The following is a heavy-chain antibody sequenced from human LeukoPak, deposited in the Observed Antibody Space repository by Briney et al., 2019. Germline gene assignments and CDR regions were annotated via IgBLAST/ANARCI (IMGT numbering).Heavy chain of an antibody. Sequence: GGSLRLSCAASGFTVSSNYMSWVRQAPGKGLEWVSAISGSGGSTYYADSVKGRFTISRDNSKNTLYLQMNSLRAEDTAVYYCAKLLAAAGLLGDAFDIWGQGTMVTVSS. CDR1: GFTVSSNY. D-gene: IGHD6-13*01. CDR3: AKLLAAAGLLGDAFDI. V-gene: IGHV3-23*01. J-gene: IGHJ3*02. CDR2: ISGSGGST.